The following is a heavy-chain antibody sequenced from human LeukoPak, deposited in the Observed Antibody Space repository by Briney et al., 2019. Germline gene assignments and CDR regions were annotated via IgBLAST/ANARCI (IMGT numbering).Heavy chain of an antibody. Sequence: GGSLRLSCAASGFTFSSYWMSWVRQAPGKGLEWVANIKQDGSEKYYVDSVKGRFTISRDNAKNSLYLQMNSLRAEDTAVYYCARGLRSLCSSTSCYLFDYWGQGTLVTVSS. CDR3: ARGLRSLCSSTSCYLFDY. V-gene: IGHV3-7*01. CDR1: GFTFSSYW. J-gene: IGHJ4*02. D-gene: IGHD2-2*01. CDR2: IKQDGSEK.